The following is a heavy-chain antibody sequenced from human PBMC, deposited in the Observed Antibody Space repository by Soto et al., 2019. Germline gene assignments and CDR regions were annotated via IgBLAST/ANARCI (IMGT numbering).Heavy chain of an antibody. CDR3: ARDDGSAYYPY. V-gene: IGHV1-8*01. CDR1: GYTFTSYD. D-gene: IGHD3-22*01. J-gene: IGHJ4*02. CDR2: MNPNSGNT. Sequence: ASVKVSCKASGYTFTSYDINWVRQATGQGLEWMGWMNPNSGNTGYAQKFQGRVTMTTDTTTDTAYMELRSLTPDDTAMYFCARDDGSAYYPYWGQGTLVTVSS.